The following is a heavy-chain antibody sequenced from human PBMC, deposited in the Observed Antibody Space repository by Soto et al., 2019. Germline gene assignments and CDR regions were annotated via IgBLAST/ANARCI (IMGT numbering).Heavy chain of an antibody. Sequence: EVHLVESGGGLVQPGGSLRLSCTASGFIVSNTYVNWVRQAPGKGLEWVSVISNRGDTHYADSVRGRFSLSRDISDNTLHLQMNILRVEDTAVYYCAREPRYCRGGSCSITGDAYDIWGQGTMVTVSS. CDR1: GFIVSNTY. J-gene: IGHJ3*02. D-gene: IGHD2-15*01. CDR2: ISNRGDT. CDR3: AREPRYCRGGSCSITGDAYDI. V-gene: IGHV3-66*01.